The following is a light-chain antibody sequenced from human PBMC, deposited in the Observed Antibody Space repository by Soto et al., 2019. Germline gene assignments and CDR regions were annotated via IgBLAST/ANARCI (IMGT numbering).Light chain of an antibody. Sequence: EIVLTQSPGTLSLSPGERATLSCRASQSVSSSYLAWYQQKPGQAPRLLIYGASSRATGIPDRFSGSGSGTDFTLTISRLEPEDFAVYYCQQYGSSPLYTFGQGTKLYI. J-gene: IGKJ2*01. CDR3: QQYGSSPLYT. CDR2: GAS. V-gene: IGKV3-20*01. CDR1: QSVSSSY.